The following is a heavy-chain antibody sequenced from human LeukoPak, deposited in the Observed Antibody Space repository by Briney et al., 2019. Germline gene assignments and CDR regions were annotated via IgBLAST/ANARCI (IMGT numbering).Heavy chain of an antibody. CDR3: AELGITMIGGV. V-gene: IGHV3-48*03. D-gene: IGHD3-10*02. J-gene: IGHJ6*04. CDR2: ISSSGSTI. Sequence: GGSLRLSCAAFGFTFSSYEMNSVRQAPGKGLEWVSYISSSGSTIYYADSVKGRFTISRDNAKNSLYLQMNSLRAEDTAVYYCAELGITMIGGVWGKGTTVTTSS. CDR1: GFTFSSYE.